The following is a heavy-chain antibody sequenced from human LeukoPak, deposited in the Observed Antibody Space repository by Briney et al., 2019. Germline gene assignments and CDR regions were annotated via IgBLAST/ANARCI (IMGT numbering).Heavy chain of an antibody. CDR3: SRGAGWYTY. V-gene: IGHV4-59*01. Sequence: SETLTLTCIASGGTISSFYWSWIRQPPGKGLEWIGYFYYSGSTNYNPSLKSRVTISVDTSKNPFYEKLENRSSRGTAVYYCSRGAGWYTYWGQGTLVTVSS. CDR1: GGTISSFY. J-gene: IGHJ4*02. CDR2: FYYSGST. D-gene: IGHD6-19*01.